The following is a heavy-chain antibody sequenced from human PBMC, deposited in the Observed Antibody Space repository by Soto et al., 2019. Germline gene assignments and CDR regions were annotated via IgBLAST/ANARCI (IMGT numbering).Heavy chain of an antibody. D-gene: IGHD6-13*01. CDR3: ARHPEWYSSKWYPSWFDP. V-gene: IGHV4-39*01. CDR2: IYYTGST. J-gene: IGHJ5*02. CDR1: GGSISSSSYY. Sequence: PSETLSLTCTVSGGSISSSSYYWGWIRQPPGKGPEWIGSIYYTGSTYNNPSLKSRVTISVDTSKNHFSLKLSSVTAADTAVYYCARHPEWYSSKWYPSWFDPWGQGTLVTVSS.